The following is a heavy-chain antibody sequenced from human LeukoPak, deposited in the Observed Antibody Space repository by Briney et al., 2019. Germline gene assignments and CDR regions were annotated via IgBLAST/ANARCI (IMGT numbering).Heavy chain of an antibody. CDR2: IYYSGST. CDR1: GGSISSYY. CDR3: ARYYYDSSGYWGLVAFDI. Sequence: SETLSLTCTVSGGSISSYYWSWIRQPPGKGLEWIGYIYYSGSTNYNPSLKSRVTISIDTSKNQFSLKLSSVTAADTAVYYCARYYYDSSGYWGLVAFDIWGQGTMVTVSS. J-gene: IGHJ3*02. V-gene: IGHV4-59*01. D-gene: IGHD3-22*01.